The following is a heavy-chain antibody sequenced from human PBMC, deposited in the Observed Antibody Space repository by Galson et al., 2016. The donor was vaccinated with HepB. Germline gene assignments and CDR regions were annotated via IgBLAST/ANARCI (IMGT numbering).Heavy chain of an antibody. Sequence: SVKVSCKASGGTFSTYAISWVRQAPGQGLEWMGGFIPIFGTSNYAQKFQGRVTMTADKSTSTAYMDLSSLRSEDTAIYYCAKFGSCSNGVCKDLYYYGMDVWGQGTTVTVSS. J-gene: IGHJ6*02. CDR1: GGTFSTYA. D-gene: IGHD2-8*01. CDR2: FIPIFGTS. CDR3: AKFGSCSNGVCKDLYYYGMDV. V-gene: IGHV1-69*06.